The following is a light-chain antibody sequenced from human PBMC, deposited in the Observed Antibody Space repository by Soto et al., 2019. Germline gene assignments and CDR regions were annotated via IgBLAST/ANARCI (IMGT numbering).Light chain of an antibody. J-gene: IGKJ3*01. CDR2: GAS. CDR3: QQYGSSPQFT. Sequence: EIVLTQSPASLSLSPGERATLSCRASQSVYSNYLAWYQQKPGQAPRLLIYGASIRATGIPDRFSGSGSGTDFTLTISRLEPEDFAVYYCQQYGSSPQFTFGHGTKVDIK. CDR1: QSVYSNY. V-gene: IGKV3-20*01.